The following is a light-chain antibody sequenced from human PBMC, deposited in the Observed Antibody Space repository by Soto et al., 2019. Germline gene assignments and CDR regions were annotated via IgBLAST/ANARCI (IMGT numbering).Light chain of an antibody. V-gene: IGKV4-1*01. CDR2: WAS. Sequence: DIVMTQSPDSLAVSLGERATINCKSSQSVLYSSNNNIYLAWYQQKPGQPPKLLIYWASTRESGVPDRFSGSGSGTDFTLTISSLQAEDVAVYYCQQYYTTPYTFGQGTKLEIK. J-gene: IGKJ2*01. CDR1: QSVLYSSNNNIY. CDR3: QQYYTTPYT.